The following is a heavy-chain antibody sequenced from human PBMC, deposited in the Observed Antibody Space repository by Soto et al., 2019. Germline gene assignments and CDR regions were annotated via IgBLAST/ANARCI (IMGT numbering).Heavy chain of an antibody. CDR3: ASEPDKLPSGYSSSYY. V-gene: IGHV4-39*01. J-gene: IGHJ4*02. CDR1: GGSISSSSYY. CDR2: LYYSGRT. Sequence: QLQLQESGPGLVKPSETLSLTCTVSGGSISSSSYYWGWIRQPPGKGLEWIGSLYYSGRTYYNPCRKSRATISVDTSKNQYSLKLSSAAAADTAVYYRASEPDKLPSGYSSSYYCGQGTLVTVSS. D-gene: IGHD6-6*01.